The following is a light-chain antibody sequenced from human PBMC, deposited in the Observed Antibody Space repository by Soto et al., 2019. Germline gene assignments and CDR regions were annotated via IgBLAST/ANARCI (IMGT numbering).Light chain of an antibody. J-gene: IGKJ4*01. CDR2: DAS. V-gene: IGKV3-11*01. Sequence: EIVLTQSPATLSLSPGERATLSCRASQSVGSSLAWYQQRPGQAPRLLIYDASNRAAGIPARFSGSGSGTEFTLTITSLEPEDFALYYCQQRTTWPLLWTFGGGTRVEIK. CDR3: QQRTTWPLLWT. CDR1: QSVGSS.